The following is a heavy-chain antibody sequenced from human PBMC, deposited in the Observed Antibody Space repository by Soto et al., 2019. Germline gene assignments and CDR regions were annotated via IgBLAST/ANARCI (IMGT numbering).Heavy chain of an antibody. CDR1: GDSIRGGGHY. D-gene: IGHD7-27*01. CDR2: VYHSGST. Sequence: QVQLQESGPGLVKPSQTLSLTCSVSGDSIRGGGHYWNWIRQFPGKGLEWIGYVYHSGSTHYNPSLRVRHTISIDTSKNQFSLRLISVTAADTALYYCARDTGLAPTVWGYWVHGTQVTVSS. J-gene: IGHJ4*03. V-gene: IGHV4-31*03. CDR3: ARDTGLAPTVWGY.